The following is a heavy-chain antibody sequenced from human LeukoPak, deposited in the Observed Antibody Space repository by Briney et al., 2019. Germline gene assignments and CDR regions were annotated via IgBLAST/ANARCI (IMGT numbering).Heavy chain of an antibody. CDR2: IKQDGSEK. J-gene: IGHJ4*02. V-gene: IGHV3-7*01. CDR3: ARGRTLFDY. D-gene: IGHD1-14*01. CDR1: GLSFTTYW. Sequence: GXLRLSCAASGLSFTTYWMSWVRQAPGKGLEWVANIKQDGSEKYYVDSVKGRFTISRDNAKNSLYLQMNSLRAEDTAVYYCARGRTLFDYWGQGTLVTVSS.